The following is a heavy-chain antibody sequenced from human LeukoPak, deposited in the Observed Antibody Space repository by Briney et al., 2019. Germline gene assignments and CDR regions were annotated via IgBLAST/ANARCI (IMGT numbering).Heavy chain of an antibody. V-gene: IGHV1-18*01. D-gene: IGHD1-26*01. CDR2: INPYNGNA. CDR3: ARDGGDFRSRGYHQWFDP. Sequence: GASVKVSCKASGYTFTTQGITWVRQAPGQGLEWMGWINPYNGNAHYAQRLQGRVIMTTDTSTSTAYMELRSLRSEDTAVYYCARDGGDFRSRGYHQWFDPWGQGTLVTVSS. J-gene: IGHJ5*02. CDR1: GYTFTTQG.